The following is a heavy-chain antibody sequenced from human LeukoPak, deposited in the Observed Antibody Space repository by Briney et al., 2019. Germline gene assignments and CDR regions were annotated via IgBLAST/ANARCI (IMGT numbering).Heavy chain of an antibody. Sequence: SVKVSCKASGGTFSSYAISWVRQAPGQGLEWMGRIIPIFGTANYAQKFQGRVTITTDESTSTAYMELSSLRSEDTAVYYCARTYYYDSSGFGYFDYWGQGTLVTVSS. CDR2: IIPIFGTA. V-gene: IGHV1-69*05. J-gene: IGHJ4*02. CDR3: ARTYYYDSSGFGYFDY. CDR1: GGTFSSYA. D-gene: IGHD3-22*01.